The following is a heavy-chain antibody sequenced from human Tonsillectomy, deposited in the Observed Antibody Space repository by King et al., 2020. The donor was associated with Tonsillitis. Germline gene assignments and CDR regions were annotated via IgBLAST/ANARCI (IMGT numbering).Heavy chain of an antibody. D-gene: IGHD1-1*01. CDR3: AVVGTDALDI. V-gene: IGHV3-23*04. Sequence: VQLVESGGGFVQPGGSLRLSCAASGFTFSNYAMSWVRQAPGKGLEWVSGISGTGDSTYYADSVKGRFTISRDNSKNTLYLQMNSLRTEDTAVYYRAVVGTDALDIWGQGTMVTVSS. J-gene: IGHJ3*02. CDR2: ISGTGDST. CDR1: GFTFSNYA.